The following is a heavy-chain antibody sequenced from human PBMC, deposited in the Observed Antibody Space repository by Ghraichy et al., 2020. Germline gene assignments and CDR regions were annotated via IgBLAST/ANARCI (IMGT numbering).Heavy chain of an antibody. CDR3: ARASGYEPYYFDY. CDR2: IWYDGSNK. V-gene: IGHV3-33*01. D-gene: IGHD5-12*01. J-gene: IGHJ4*02. Sequence: LSLTCAASGFTFSSYGMHWVRQAPGKGLEWVAVIWYDGSNKYYADSVKGRFTISRDNSKNTLYLQMNSLRAEDTAVYYCARASGYEPYYFDYWGQGTLVTVSS. CDR1: GFTFSSYG.